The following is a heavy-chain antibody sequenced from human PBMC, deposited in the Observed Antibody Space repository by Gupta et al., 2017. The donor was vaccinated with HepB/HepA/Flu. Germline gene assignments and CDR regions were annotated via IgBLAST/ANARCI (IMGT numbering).Heavy chain of an antibody. CDR3: AKDFYYDSSGYRIGH. V-gene: IGHV3-43*02. D-gene: IGHD3-22*01. Sequence: EVQLVESGGGLVQPGGSLRLSCAVSGFAINDYAMHWFRQFPGKGLEWVSLIKGRSGRTQYADSVEGRFTISRDHSKNSLYLQMNSLRIEDTAIYYCAKDFYYDSSGYRIGHWGQGTLVTVSS. CDR1: GFAINDYA. J-gene: IGHJ4*02. CDR2: IKGRSGRT.